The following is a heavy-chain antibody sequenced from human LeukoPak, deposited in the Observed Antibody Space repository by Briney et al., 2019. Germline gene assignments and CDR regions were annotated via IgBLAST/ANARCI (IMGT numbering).Heavy chain of an antibody. Sequence: SGTLSLTCAVSGGSISSCNWWSWVRQPPGKGLEWIGSIYYSGSTYYNPSLKSRVTISVDTSKNQFSLKLSSVTAADTAVYYCARLTVVAFDYWGQGTLVTVSS. CDR1: GGSISSCNW. CDR3: ARLTVVAFDY. V-gene: IGHV4-4*02. CDR2: IYYSGST. D-gene: IGHD2-15*01. J-gene: IGHJ4*02.